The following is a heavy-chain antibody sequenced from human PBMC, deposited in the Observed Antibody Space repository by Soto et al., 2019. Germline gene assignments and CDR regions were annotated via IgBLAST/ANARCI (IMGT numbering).Heavy chain of an antibody. J-gene: IGHJ4*02. CDR2: ILPDETG. CDR3: AKDRLPTSGQRFYFDS. V-gene: IGHV3-23*01. D-gene: IGHD2-15*01. Sequence: DVNLLQSGGGSAQPGGSLRLSCATSGFAFSTYAMTWVRQVPGRGLEWVSTILPDETGFYTVSVKGRFTISRDNFRGILYLQMNDLWVEDAAIYFCAKDRLPTSGQRFYFDSGGQGSLVTVSS. CDR1: GFAFSTYA.